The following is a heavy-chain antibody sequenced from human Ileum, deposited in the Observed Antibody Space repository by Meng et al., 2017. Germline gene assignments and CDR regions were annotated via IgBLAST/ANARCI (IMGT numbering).Heavy chain of an antibody. D-gene: IGHD3-22*01. CDR3: ATSNDRDVYYLGY. CDR1: GTW. J-gene: IGHJ4*02. V-gene: IGHV4-4*02. Sequence: VQVKESGPRLVKSSGTLAPPCAVSGTWWSWVRQPPGKGLECIGEIFQSGRTNYNPSLESRVTISIDKSKSQISLQLSAVTAADTAVYSCATSNDRDVYYLGYWGQGTLVTVSS. CDR2: IFQSGRT.